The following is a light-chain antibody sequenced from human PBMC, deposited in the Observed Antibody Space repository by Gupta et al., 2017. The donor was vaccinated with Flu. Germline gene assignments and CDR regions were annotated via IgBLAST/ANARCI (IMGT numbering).Light chain of an antibody. J-gene: IGKJ2*03. CDR1: HSLLHSNGYSF. CDR2: LGS. V-gene: IGKV2-28*01. Sequence: IVMTQSPLSLPVTPGAPASISCRSSHSLLHSNGYSFLDWYLQKPGQSPQLLIYLGSNRASGVPDRFSGSGSGTDFTLKISRVEAEDVGVYYCMQALQTPVGFGQGTKLEIK. CDR3: MQALQTPVG.